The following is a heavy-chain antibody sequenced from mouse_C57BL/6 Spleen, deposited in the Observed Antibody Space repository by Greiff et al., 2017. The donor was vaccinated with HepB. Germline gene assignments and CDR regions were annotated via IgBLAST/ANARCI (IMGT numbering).Heavy chain of an antibody. D-gene: IGHD1-1*01. CDR2: IDPEDGDT. J-gene: IGHJ4*01. Sequence: VQLQQSGAELVRPGASVKLSCTASGFNIKDYYMHWVKQRPEQGLEWIGRIDPEDGDTEYAPKFQGKATMTADTSSNTAYLQLSSLPSEETAVYYCTLYYGSSGAMDYWGQGTSVTVSS. CDR1: GFNIKDYY. V-gene: IGHV14-1*01. CDR3: TLYYGSSGAMDY.